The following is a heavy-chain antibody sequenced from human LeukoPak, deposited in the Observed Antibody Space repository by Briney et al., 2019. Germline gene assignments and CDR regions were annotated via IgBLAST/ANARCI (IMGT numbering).Heavy chain of an antibody. CDR3: AREGPLGIVATITSYFDY. V-gene: IGHV4-39*07. CDR1: GGSISSSNYY. J-gene: IGHJ4*02. Sequence: SETLSLTCTVSGGSISSSNYYWGWIRQPPGKGLEWIGNIYYSGSTYYNPSLKSRVTISVDTSKNQFSLKLSSVTAADTAVYYCAREGPLGIVATITSYFDYWGQGTLVTVSS. CDR2: IYYSGST. D-gene: IGHD5-12*01.